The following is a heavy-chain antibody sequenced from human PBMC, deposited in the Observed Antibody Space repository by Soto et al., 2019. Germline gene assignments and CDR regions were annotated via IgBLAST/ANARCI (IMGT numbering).Heavy chain of an antibody. V-gene: IGHV1-69*01. Sequence: QVQLVQSGAEVKKPGSSVKVSCKASGGTFGSYAISWVRQAPGQGLEWMGGIIPIPGTANYAQKFQGRVTIAADETTRAAYMELSSLRSEDAAEYYSARSQGSSTSLEIYYYYYGMDVWGQGTTVTVSS. CDR2: IIPIPGTA. D-gene: IGHD2-2*01. CDR1: GGTFGSYA. CDR3: ARSQGSSTSLEIYYYYYGMDV. J-gene: IGHJ6*02.